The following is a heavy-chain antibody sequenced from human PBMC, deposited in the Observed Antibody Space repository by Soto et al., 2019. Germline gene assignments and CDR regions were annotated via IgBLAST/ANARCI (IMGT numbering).Heavy chain of an antibody. CDR1: GGSISSGDYY. CDR3: ARVVRVGELYWFDP. J-gene: IGHJ5*02. CDR2: IYYSGST. Sequence: SETLSLTCTVSGGSISSGDYYWSWIRQPPGKGLEWIGYIYYSGSTYYNPSLKSRVTISVDTSKNQFSLKLSSVTAADTAVYYCARVVRVGELYWFDPWGQGTLVTVSS. V-gene: IGHV4-30-4*01. D-gene: IGHD3-10*01.